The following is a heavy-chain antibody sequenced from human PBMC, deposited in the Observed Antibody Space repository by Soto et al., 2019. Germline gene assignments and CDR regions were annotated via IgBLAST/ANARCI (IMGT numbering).Heavy chain of an antibody. D-gene: IGHD4-17*01. CDR2: IIPILGIA. CDR3: ARDDYGDYVFAFDI. V-gene: IGHV1-69*04. Sequence: SVKLSCKASGGTFSSYTISWVRQAPGQGLEWMGRIIPILGIANYAQKFQGRVTITADKSTSTAYMELSSLRSEDTAVYYCARDDYGDYVFAFDIWGQGTMVTVSS. J-gene: IGHJ3*02. CDR1: GGTFSSYT.